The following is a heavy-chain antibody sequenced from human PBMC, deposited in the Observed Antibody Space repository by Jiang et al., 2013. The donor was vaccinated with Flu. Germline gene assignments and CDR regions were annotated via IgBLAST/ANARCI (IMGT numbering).Heavy chain of an antibody. CDR3: AKVGYTYGFYYGMDV. Sequence: GGSLRLSCAASGFTFSNYAMSWVRQAPGKGLEWVSGISGSGDRTYYADSVKGRFTISRDTSKNTLYLQMNSLRAEDTAVYYCAKVGYTYGFYYGMDVWGQGTTVTVSS. D-gene: IGHD5-18*01. CDR1: GFTFSNYA. CDR2: ISGSGDRT. V-gene: IGHV3-23*01. J-gene: IGHJ6*02.